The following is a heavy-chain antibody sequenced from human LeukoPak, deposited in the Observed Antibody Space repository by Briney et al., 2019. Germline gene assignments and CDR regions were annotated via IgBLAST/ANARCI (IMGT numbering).Heavy chain of an antibody. D-gene: IGHD6-13*01. CDR3: ASPAGTVDY. CDR1: GGSFSGYY. V-gene: IGHV4-34*01. CDR2: INHSGST. J-gene: IGHJ4*02. Sequence: PSETLSLTCAVYGGSFSGYYWSWIRQPPGKGLEWIGEINHSGSTNYNPSLKSRVTISVDTSKNQFSLKLSSVTAADTAVYYCASPAGTVDYWGQGTLVTVSS.